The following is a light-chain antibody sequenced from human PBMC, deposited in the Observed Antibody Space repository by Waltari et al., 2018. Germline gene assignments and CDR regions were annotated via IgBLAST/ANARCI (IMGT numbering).Light chain of an antibody. Sequence: QLVLTQSPSASASLGASVKIPCTLSSEHSLYDIAWHQQHRERGPRFLMRLNSDGSHTKGDRIPARVSGSSSVAERYLSSSSRQYEDEADYYCQTWDPYIVVFGGGTKLTVL. CDR1: SEHSLYD. CDR3: QTWDPYIVV. J-gene: IGLJ2*01. CDR2: LNSDGSH. V-gene: IGLV4-69*01.